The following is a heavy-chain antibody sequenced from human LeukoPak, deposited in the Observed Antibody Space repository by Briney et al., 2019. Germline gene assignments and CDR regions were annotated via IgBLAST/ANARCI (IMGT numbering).Heavy chain of an antibody. CDR1: GYTFTGYY. J-gene: IGHJ3*02. CDR3: ARDHMGAAARDAFDI. V-gene: IGHV1-2*02. Sequence: ASVKVSCKASGYTFTGYYMHWVRQAPGQGLEWMGWINPNSGSTNYAQKFQGRVTMTRDTSISTAYMELSRLRSDDTAVYYCARDHMGAAARDAFDIWGQGTMVTVSS. CDR2: INPNSGST. D-gene: IGHD6-13*01.